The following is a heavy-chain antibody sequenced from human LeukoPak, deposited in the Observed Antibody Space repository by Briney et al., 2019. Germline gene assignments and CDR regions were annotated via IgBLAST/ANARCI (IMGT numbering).Heavy chain of an antibody. Sequence: SETLSLTCTVSGGSISSGSYYWGWIRQPPGKGLEWIGSIYYSGSTYYNPSLKSRVTISVDTSKNQFSLKLSSVTAADTAVYYCARDLRYSGSYTIIDYWGQGTLVTVSS. CDR1: GGSISSGSYY. J-gene: IGHJ4*02. CDR3: ARDLRYSGSYTIIDY. CDR2: IYYSGST. D-gene: IGHD1-26*01. V-gene: IGHV4-39*07.